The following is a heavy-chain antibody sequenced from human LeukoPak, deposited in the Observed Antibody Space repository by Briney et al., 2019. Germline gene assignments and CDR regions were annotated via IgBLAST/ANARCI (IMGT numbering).Heavy chain of an antibody. J-gene: IGHJ6*03. CDR3: ARGVGSSFSRYYYYYMDV. CDR1: GGSISPYY. Sequence: PSETLSLSCSVSGGSISPYYWSWIRQPPGKGLEWIGKINHSGSTNYNPSLKSRVTISVDTSKNQFSLKLSSVTAADTAVYYCARGVGSSFSRYYYYYMDVWGKGTTVTVSS. D-gene: IGHD6-6*01. CDR2: INHSGST. V-gene: IGHV4-34*01.